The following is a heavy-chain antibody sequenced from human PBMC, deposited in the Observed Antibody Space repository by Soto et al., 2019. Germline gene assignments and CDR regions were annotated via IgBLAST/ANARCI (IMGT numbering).Heavy chain of an antibody. CDR2: ISHDDTTK. CDR1: GFTFYAYG. D-gene: IGHD5-18*01. V-gene: IGHV3-30*18. Sequence: QVHLVESGGDVVQPGRSLRLSCAASGFTFYAYGMHWVRQATVKELEWVALISHDDTTKYYADAVKGRFSISRDSSKNTMYLQMNSLRPEDTAVYYSAKDQIGLGYRMYVSGQGTTVTVSS. CDR3: AKDQIGLGYRMYV. J-gene: IGHJ6*02.